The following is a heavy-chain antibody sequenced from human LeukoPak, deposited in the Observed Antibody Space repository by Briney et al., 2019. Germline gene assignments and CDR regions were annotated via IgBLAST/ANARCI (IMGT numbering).Heavy chain of an antibody. CDR2: INLNSGAT. CDR3: ARDWSMTTLDY. D-gene: IGHD4-11*01. CDR1: GYTFIGYY. V-gene: IGHV1-2*04. Sequence: ASLKVSCKASGYTFIGYYIHWVRQAPGQGLGWMGRINLNSGATDYAQKFQGWVAMTRDTSINTAYMEFNRLKSDDTAVYYCARDWSMTTLDYWGQGTLVTVSS. J-gene: IGHJ4*02.